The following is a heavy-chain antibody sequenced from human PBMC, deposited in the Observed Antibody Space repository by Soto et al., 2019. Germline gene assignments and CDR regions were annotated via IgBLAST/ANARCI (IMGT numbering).Heavy chain of an antibody. Sequence: ASVKVSCKVSGYTLTELSMHWVRQAPGKGLEWMGGFDPEDGETIYAQKFQGRVTMTEDTSTDTAYMELSSLRSEDTAVYYCATAGKVTTGFVHYFDYWGPGTMVTVSS. CDR2: FDPEDGET. V-gene: IGHV1-24*01. J-gene: IGHJ4*02. D-gene: IGHD4-17*01. CDR1: GYTLTELS. CDR3: ATAGKVTTGFVHYFDY.